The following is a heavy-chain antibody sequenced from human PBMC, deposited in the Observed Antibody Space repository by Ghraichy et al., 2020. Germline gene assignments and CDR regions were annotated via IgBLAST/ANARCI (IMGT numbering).Heavy chain of an antibody. J-gene: IGHJ4*02. Sequence: GGLRLSCAASGFTFSSYAMSWVRQAPGKGLEWVSAISGSGGSTYYADSVKGRFTISRDNSKNTLYLQMTSLRAEDTAVYYFANDGVLLWFGEYQGYFDYWGQGTLVTVSS. CDR3: ANDGVLLWFGEYQGYFDY. CDR1: GFTFSSYA. D-gene: IGHD3-10*01. V-gene: IGHV3-23*01. CDR2: ISGSGGST.